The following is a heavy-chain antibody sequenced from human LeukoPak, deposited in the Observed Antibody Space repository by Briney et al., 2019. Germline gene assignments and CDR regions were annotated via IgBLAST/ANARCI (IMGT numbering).Heavy chain of an antibody. CDR1: GYTFSSYD. CDR2: MNPNSGNT. CDR3: ARGLYSSSWYGRFNWFDP. Sequence: ASVKVSCKASGYTFSSYDINWVRQATGQGLEWMGWMNPNSGNTGYAQKFQGRVTMTRNTSISTAYMELSSLRSEDTAVYYCARGLYSSSWYGRFNWFDPWGQETLVTVSS. J-gene: IGHJ5*02. D-gene: IGHD6-13*01. V-gene: IGHV1-8*01.